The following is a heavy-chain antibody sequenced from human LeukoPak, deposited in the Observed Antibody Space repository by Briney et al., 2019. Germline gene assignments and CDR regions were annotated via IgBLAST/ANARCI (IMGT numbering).Heavy chain of an antibody. CDR2: ISSSSSTI. Sequence: GGSLRLSCAASGFTFSSYSMNWARQAPGKGLEWVSYISSSSSTIYYADSVKGRFTISRDNAKNSLYLQMNSLRAEDTAVYYCARGKRGYSYGYDYWGQGTLVTVSS. D-gene: IGHD5-18*01. J-gene: IGHJ4*02. CDR3: ARGKRGYSYGYDY. V-gene: IGHV3-48*04. CDR1: GFTFSSYS.